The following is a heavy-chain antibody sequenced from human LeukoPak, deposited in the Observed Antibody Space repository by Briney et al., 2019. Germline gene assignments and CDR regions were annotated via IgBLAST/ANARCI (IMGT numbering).Heavy chain of an antibody. CDR3: ARDNGSYDYYYYGMDV. D-gene: IGHD1-26*01. V-gene: IGHV4-59*01. J-gene: IGHJ6*02. Sequence: SETLSLTCTVSGGSISSYYWNWIRQPPGKGLEWIGYIYYSGSTNYNPSLKSRVTISVDTSKNQFSLKLSSVTAADTAVYYCARDNGSYDYYYYGMDVWGQGTTVTVSS. CDR2: IYYSGST. CDR1: GGSISSYY.